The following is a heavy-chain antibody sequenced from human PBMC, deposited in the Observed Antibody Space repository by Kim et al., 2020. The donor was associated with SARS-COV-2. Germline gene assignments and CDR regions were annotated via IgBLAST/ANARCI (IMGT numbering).Heavy chain of an antibody. Sequence: GGSLRLSCAGSGFPFSDFAIHWVRRAPGKGLEYVSATTRSGDGSFYADSVEGRFTISRDNSKNTLYLQMNSLRLEDTSVYYCGRYGRNYGAVLWGQGTLVSVSS. CDR2: TTRSGDGS. CDR3: GRYGRNYGAVL. V-gene: IGHV3-64D*06. CDR1: GFPFSDFA. D-gene: IGHD1-7*01. J-gene: IGHJ4*02.